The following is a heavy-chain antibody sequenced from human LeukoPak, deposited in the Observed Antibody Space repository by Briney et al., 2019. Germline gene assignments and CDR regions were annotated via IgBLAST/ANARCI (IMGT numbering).Heavy chain of an antibody. Sequence: SVKVSCKASGGTFSSYAISWVRQAPGQGLEWMGGIIPIFGTANYAQKFQGRVTITADESTSTAYMELSSLRSEDTAVYYCVIPLSGYDYHTDYWGQGTLVTVSS. J-gene: IGHJ4*02. CDR1: GGTFSSYA. CDR3: VIPLSGYDYHTDY. V-gene: IGHV1-69*13. D-gene: IGHD5-12*01. CDR2: IIPIFGTA.